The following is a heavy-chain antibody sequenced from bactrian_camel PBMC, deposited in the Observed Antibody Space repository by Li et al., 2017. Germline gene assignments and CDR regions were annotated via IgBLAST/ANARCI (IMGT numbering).Heavy chain of an antibody. V-gene: IGHV3-2*01. Sequence: HVQLVESGGDLVQPGGSLRLSCAASGFFFSSYYMSWVRQAPGKGPEWVSSIYSDGSNTDYADSVKGRFTISRDNAKNTVYLQMNSLKSDDTALYHCATFPASGSLMLWGQGTQVTVS. CDR3: ATFPASGSLML. CDR1: GFFFSSYY. CDR2: IYSDGSNT. D-gene: IGHD2*01. J-gene: IGHJ4*01.